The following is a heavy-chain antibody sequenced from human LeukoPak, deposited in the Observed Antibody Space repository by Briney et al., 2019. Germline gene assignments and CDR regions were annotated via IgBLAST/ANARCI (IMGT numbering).Heavy chain of an antibody. V-gene: IGHV3-21*01. J-gene: IGHJ4*02. CDR3: ARSNHGCHDY. Sequence: KSGGSLRLSCAASGFTFSSYSMNWVRQAPGKGLEWVSSISSSSSYIYYADSVKGRFTISRDNAKNSLYLQMNSLRAEDTAVYYCARSNHGCHDYWGQGTLVTVSS. D-gene: IGHD4-11*01. CDR1: GFTFSSYS. CDR2: ISSSSSYI.